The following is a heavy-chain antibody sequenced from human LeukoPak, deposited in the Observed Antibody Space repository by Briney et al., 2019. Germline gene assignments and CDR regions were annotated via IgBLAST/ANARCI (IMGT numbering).Heavy chain of an antibody. CDR1: GASFSGYY. D-gene: IGHD3-9*01. Sequence: SETLSLTCAVYGASFSGYYWTWIRQPPGKGLEWIGEVNHSGTTNYNPSLKSRVTISVDTSENQFSLKLSSVTAADTAVYYCARHTPILTGYPFDYWGQGTLVTVSS. V-gene: IGHV4-34*01. CDR3: ARHTPILTGYPFDY. CDR2: VNHSGTT. J-gene: IGHJ4*02.